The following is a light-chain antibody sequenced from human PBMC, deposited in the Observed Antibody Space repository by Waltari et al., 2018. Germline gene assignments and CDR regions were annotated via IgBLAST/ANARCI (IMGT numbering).Light chain of an antibody. CDR3: QAWDSGAVV. CDR1: RVGDGF. V-gene: IGLV3-1*01. J-gene: IGLJ3*02. CDR2: EDS. Sequence: SLELIQSPSVSVSPGQTASIICSGERVGDGFVSWYQQRPGQSPVLVIYEDSKRPLGISERFSGSNSGNTATLTISDTQATDEADFYCQAWDSGAVVFGRGTRLIVL.